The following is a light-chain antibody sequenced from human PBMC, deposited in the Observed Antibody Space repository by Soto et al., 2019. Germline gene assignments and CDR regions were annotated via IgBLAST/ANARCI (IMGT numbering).Light chain of an antibody. CDR2: GAS. CDR3: QQYSSSPTYP. Sequence: EIVLTQSPGTLSLSPGGRATLSCRASQSVSSSYLAWYQQKPGQAPRLLIYGASSRATGIPDRFSGSGSGTDFTLTISRLEPEDFAVYYCQQYSSSPTYPFGQGTKLEIK. CDR1: QSVSSSY. J-gene: IGKJ2*01. V-gene: IGKV3-20*01.